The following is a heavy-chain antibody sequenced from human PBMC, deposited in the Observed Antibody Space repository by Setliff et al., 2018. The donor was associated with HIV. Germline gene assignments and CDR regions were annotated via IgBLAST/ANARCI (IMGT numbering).Heavy chain of an antibody. J-gene: IGHJ4*02. CDR2: IIPILGIA. D-gene: IGHD2-8*01. CDR1: GGTLKNNA. V-gene: IGHV1-69*04. CDR3: VLYSTGASRFDY. Sequence: ASVKVSCKASGGTLKNNAISWVRQAPGQGLEWMGRIIPILGIANYAQKFQVRFTMTADRSTDTAYMELSGLRSEDTAIYYCVLYSTGASRFDYWGQGTLVTVSS.